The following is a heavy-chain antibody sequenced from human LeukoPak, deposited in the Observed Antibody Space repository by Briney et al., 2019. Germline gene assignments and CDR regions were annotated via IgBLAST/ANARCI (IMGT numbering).Heavy chain of an antibody. CDR3: ARCVAVAGTGFDY. Sequence: QTLSLTCTVSGGSISSGGYYWSWIRQHPGKGLEWIGYIYYSGSTYYNPSLKSRVTISVDTSKNQFSLKLSSVTAADTAVYYCARCVAVAGTGFDYWGQGTLVTVSS. CDR1: GGSISSGGYY. J-gene: IGHJ4*02. CDR2: IYYSGST. V-gene: IGHV4-31*03. D-gene: IGHD6-19*01.